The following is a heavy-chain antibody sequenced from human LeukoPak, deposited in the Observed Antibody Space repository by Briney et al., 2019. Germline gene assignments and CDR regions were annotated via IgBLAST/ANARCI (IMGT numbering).Heavy chain of an antibody. Sequence: GRSLRLSCAASGFTFSSYWMSWVRQAPGKGLEWVANIKQDGSEKYYVDSVKGRFTISRDNAKNSLYLQMNSLRAEDTAVYYCARVRSGSVDAFDIWGQGTMVTVSS. V-gene: IGHV3-7*01. CDR1: GFTFSSYW. CDR3: ARVRSGSVDAFDI. CDR2: IKQDGSEK. J-gene: IGHJ3*02. D-gene: IGHD1-26*01.